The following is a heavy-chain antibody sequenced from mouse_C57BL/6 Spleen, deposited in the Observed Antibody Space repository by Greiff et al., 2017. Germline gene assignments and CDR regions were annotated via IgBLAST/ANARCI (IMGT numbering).Heavy chain of an antibody. D-gene: IGHD1-1*01. CDR3: ASYGSSHYAMDY. V-gene: IGHV1-26*01. CDR2: INPNNGGT. Sequence: EVQLQQSGPELVKPGASVKISCKASGYTFTDYYMNWVKQSHGKSLEWIGDINPNNGGTSYNQKFKGKATLTVDKSSSTAYMELRSLTSEDSAVYYCASYGSSHYAMDYWGQGTSVTVSS. J-gene: IGHJ4*01. CDR1: GYTFTDYY.